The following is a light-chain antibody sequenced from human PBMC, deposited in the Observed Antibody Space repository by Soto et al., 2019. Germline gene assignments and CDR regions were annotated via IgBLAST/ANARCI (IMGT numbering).Light chain of an antibody. J-gene: IGLJ3*02. CDR2: EVN. Sequence: QSVLTQPASVSGSLGQSITISCTGTSSDVGSYDYVSWYRQHPGKVPKLIIYEVNKRPSGVSNRFSGSKSANTASLTISGLQADDEADYYCSSFTSTSTQVFGGGTKVTVL. CDR1: SSDVGSYDY. CDR3: SSFTSTSTQV. V-gene: IGLV2-14*01.